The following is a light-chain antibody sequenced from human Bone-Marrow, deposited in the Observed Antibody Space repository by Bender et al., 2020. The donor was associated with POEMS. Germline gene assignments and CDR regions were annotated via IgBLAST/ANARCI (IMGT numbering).Light chain of an antibody. J-gene: IGLJ3*02. CDR1: ISDVDAYDN. Sequence: QSALTQPRSVSGSPGQSVTISCTGTISDVDAYDNVSWYQQHPGTVPKLIIYDVTNRPSGISSRFSGSKSGNTASLTISGLQADDEADYYCASFTISSTVVFGGGTKLSVL. CDR3: ASFTISSTVV. CDR2: DVT. V-gene: IGLV2-14*03.